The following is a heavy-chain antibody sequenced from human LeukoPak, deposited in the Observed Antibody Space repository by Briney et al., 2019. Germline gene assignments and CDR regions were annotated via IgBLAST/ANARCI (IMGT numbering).Heavy chain of an antibody. CDR2: ITSSSSHI. CDR3: ARVMMGATVTTFHYYCMDV. J-gene: IGHJ6*03. V-gene: IGHV3-21*01. D-gene: IGHD4-11*01. CDR1: GFTFSHYS. Sequence: GGSLRLSCAASGFTFSHYSIDWVRQAPGKGLGRVASITSSSSHIYYADSVKGRFTISRDNAKNALYLQMNSLRAEDTAIYYCARVMMGATVTTFHYYCMDVWGVGTTVTVSS.